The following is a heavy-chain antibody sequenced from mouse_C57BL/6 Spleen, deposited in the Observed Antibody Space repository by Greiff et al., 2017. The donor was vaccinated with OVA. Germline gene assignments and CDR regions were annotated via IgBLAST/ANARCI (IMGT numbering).Heavy chain of an antibody. CDR3: ARSRSDY. V-gene: IGHV1-50*01. J-gene: IGHJ2*01. CDR1: GYTFTSYW. CDR2: IDPSDSYT. D-gene: IGHD3-1*01. Sequence: VKLQQPGAELVKPGASVKLSCKASGYTFTSYWMQWVKQRPGQGLEWIGEIDPSDSYTNYNQKFKGKATLTVDTSSSTAYMQLSSLTSEDSAVYYCARSRSDYWGQGTTLTVSS.